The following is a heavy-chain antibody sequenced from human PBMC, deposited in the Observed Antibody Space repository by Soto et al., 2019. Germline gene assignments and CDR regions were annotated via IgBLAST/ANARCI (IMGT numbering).Heavy chain of an antibody. V-gene: IGHV1-69*13. CDR2: IIPIFGTA. CDR1: GGTFSSYA. D-gene: IGHD3-3*01. Sequence: SVKVSCKASGGTFSSYAISWVRQAPGQGLEWMGGIIPIFGTANYAQKFQGRVTITADESTSTAYMELSSLRSEDTAVYYCARGSQFVYYDFWSGYDIYYYYGMDVWGQGTTVTVSS. CDR3: ARGSQFVYYDFWSGYDIYYYYGMDV. J-gene: IGHJ6*02.